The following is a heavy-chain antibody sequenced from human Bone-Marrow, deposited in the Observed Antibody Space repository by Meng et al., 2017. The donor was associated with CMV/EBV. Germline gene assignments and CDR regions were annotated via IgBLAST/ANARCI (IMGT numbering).Heavy chain of an antibody. CDR3: ARAGYSSSSRDFQH. CDR2: ISSSSSYI. D-gene: IGHD6-6*01. Sequence: GESLKISCAASGFTFRSYSMNWVRQAPGKGLEWVSSISSSSSYIYYADSLKGRFTISRDNAKNSLYLQMNSLRAEDTAVYYCARAGYSSSSRDFQHWGQGTLVTVSS. V-gene: IGHV3-21*01. CDR1: GFTFRSYS. J-gene: IGHJ1*01.